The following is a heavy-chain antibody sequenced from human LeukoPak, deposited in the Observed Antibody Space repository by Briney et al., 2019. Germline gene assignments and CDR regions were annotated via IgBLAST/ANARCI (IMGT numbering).Heavy chain of an antibody. V-gene: IGHV4-31*03. J-gene: IGHJ4*02. D-gene: IGHD3-22*01. CDR1: GASFSSGDQY. Sequence: SQTLPLTCTVSGASFSSGDQYWNWIRQSPGKGLEWIGSIHPSGTLYNNPSLESRVTMSMDTSKNQFPLNLNSVTAADTAVYFCSRGLDSRKLGYWGQGTLVTVSS. CDR2: IHPSGTL. CDR3: SRGLDSRKLGY.